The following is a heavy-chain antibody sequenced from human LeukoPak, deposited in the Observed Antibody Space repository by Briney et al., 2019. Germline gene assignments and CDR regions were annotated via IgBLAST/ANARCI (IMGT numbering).Heavy chain of an antibody. CDR1: GFTFDDYG. CDR2: INWNGGST. J-gene: IGHJ5*02. CDR3: ARGGYSYGYRLDLPWFDP. D-gene: IGHD5-18*01. V-gene: IGHV3-20*04. Sequence: PGGSLRLSCAASGFTFDDYGMSWVRQAPGKGLEWVSGINWNGGSTGYADSVKGRFTISRDNAKNSLYLQMNSLRAEDTALYYCARGGYSYGYRLDLPWFDPWGQGTLVTVSS.